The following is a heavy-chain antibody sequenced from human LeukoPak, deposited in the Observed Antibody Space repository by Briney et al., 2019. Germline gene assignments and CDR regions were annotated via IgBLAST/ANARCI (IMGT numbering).Heavy chain of an antibody. V-gene: IGHV1-18*01. CDR2: ISAYNGNT. Sequence: ASVKVSCKASGYTFTSYGISWVRQAPGQGLEWMGWISAYNGNTNYAQKLQGRVTMTTDTSTSTAYMELRSLRSDDTAVYYCARDVGIFGVVTQYYMDVWGKGTTVTVSS. J-gene: IGHJ6*03. D-gene: IGHD3-3*01. CDR1: GYTFTSYG. CDR3: ARDVGIFGVVTQYYMDV.